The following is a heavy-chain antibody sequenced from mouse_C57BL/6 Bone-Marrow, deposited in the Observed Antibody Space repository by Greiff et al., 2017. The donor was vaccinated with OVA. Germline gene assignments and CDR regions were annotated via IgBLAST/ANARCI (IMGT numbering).Heavy chain of an antibody. J-gene: IGHJ2*01. V-gene: IGHV1-76*01. CDR1: GYTFTDYY. D-gene: IGHD3-2*02. CDR3: ARRETDSSGYYFDY. CDR2: IYPGSGNT. Sequence: QVQLQQSGAELVRPGASVKLSCKASGYTFTDYYINWVKQRPGQGLEWIARIYPGSGNTYYNEKFKGKATLTAEKSSSTAYMQLSSLTSEDSAVYFWARRETDSSGYYFDYWGQGTTLTVSS.